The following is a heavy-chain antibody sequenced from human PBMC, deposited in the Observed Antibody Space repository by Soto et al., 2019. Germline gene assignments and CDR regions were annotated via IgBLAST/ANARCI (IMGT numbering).Heavy chain of an antibody. CDR1: GFTFSDYA. J-gene: IGHJ4*02. V-gene: IGHV3-30*18. D-gene: IGHD6-19*01. Sequence: VQLVESGGGVGQPGRSLRLSCAASGFTFSDYAMHWVRQAPCKGLEWVAVASHDGRNTHYADSVKGRFTISRDSSKNTVSLEMTSLRAEDTAVYYCAKGGRQWLVTSDFNYWGQGALVTVSS. CDR3: AKGGRQWLVTSDFNY. CDR2: ASHDGRNT.